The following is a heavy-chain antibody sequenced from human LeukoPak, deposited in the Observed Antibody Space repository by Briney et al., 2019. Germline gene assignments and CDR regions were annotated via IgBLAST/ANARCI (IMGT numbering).Heavy chain of an antibody. CDR1: GGTLSRHA. CDR3: ARWAAPRESGGDFWSGPFDY. V-gene: IGHV1-69*13. D-gene: IGHD3-3*01. CDR2: ITPMFGTP. Sequence: GASVKVSCKNSGGTLSRHAFSWVRQAPGQGPEWTGGITPMFGTPKNAQKFQGRVPLSADESATTVYMELTNLRLEDTAVYYCARWAAPRESGGDFWSGPFDYWGQGTLVTVSS. J-gene: IGHJ4*02.